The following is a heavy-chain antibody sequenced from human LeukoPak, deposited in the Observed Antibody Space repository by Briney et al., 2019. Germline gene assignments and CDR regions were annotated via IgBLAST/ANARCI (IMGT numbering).Heavy chain of an antibody. D-gene: IGHD4-17*01. V-gene: IGHV1-58*01. CDR3: AAGDYGDFADFDY. Sequence: SVTVSCKASGFTFTSSAVQWVRQARGQRLEWIGWIVVGSGNTNYAQKFQERVTITRDMSTSTAYMELSSLRSEDTAVYYCAAGDYGDFADFDYWGQGTLVSVSS. J-gene: IGHJ4*02. CDR2: IVVGSGNT. CDR1: GFTFTSSA.